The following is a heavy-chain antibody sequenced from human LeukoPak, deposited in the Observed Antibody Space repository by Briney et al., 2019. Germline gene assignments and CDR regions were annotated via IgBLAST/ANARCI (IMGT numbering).Heavy chain of an antibody. CDR2: ISAYNGNT. V-gene: IGHV1-18*04. CDR1: RYTFTGYY. Sequence: ASVKVSCKASRYTFTGYYMHWVRQAPGQGLEWMGWISAYNGNTNYAQKLQGRVTMTTDTSTSTAYMELRSLRSDDTAVYYCASVGAERPYYFDYWGQGTLVTVSS. D-gene: IGHD1-26*01. J-gene: IGHJ4*02. CDR3: ASVGAERPYYFDY.